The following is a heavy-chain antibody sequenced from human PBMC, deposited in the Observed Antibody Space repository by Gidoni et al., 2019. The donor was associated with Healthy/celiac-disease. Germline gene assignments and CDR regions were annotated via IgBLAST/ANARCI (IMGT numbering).Heavy chain of an antibody. CDR1: GFSLSTSGVG. J-gene: IGHJ4*02. V-gene: IGHV2-5*01. CDR3: AHRVYYGGNSGGFDY. Sequence: QITLKESGPTLVKPTQTITLTCTFSGFSLSTSGVGVGWIRQPPGKALEWLALIYWNDDKRYSPSLKSRLTITKDTSKNQVVLTMTNMDPVDTATYYCAHRVYYGGNSGGFDYWGQGTLVTVSS. CDR2: IYWNDDK. D-gene: IGHD4-17*01.